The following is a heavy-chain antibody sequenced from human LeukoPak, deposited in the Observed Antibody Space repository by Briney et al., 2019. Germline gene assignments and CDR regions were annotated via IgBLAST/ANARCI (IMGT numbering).Heavy chain of an antibody. D-gene: IGHD5-18*01. CDR1: GFTFSSYA. CDR3: ARDRSQRAYSYGPDGE. J-gene: IGHJ4*02. Sequence: PGGSLRLYCAASGFTFSSYAIHWVRQAPGKGLEWVAVISYDGSNKYYADSVKGRFTISRDNSKNTLYLQINSLRGEDTAVYYCARDRSQRAYSYGPDGEWGQGTLVTVSS. V-gene: IGHV3-30*01. CDR2: ISYDGSNK.